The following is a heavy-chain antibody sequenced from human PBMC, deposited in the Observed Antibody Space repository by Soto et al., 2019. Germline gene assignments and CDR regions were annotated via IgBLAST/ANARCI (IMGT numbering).Heavy chain of an antibody. Sequence: GSLRLSCAASGFTFSDYYMSWIRQAPGKGLEWVSYISSSGSTIYYADSVKGRFTISRDNAKNSLYLQMNSLRAEDTAVYYCATRPASTPKWSNWFDPWGQGTLVTVSS. J-gene: IGHJ5*02. CDR3: ATRPASTPKWSNWFDP. V-gene: IGHV3-11*01. CDR2: ISSSGSTI. D-gene: IGHD2-15*01. CDR1: GFTFSDYY.